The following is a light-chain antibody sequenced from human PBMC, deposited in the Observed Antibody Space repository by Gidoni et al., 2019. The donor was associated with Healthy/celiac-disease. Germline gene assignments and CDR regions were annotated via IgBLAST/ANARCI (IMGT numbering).Light chain of an antibody. CDR3: QAWDSSTVV. CDR1: KLGDTY. J-gene: IGLJ2*01. CDR2: QDS. Sequence: SSELTQPPSVSVSHGQTARRTCSGDKLGDTYACWCQKKPGQSPVLVIYQDSKRPSGIPARFSGSNSGNTATLTISGTQAMDEADYYCQAWDSSTVVFGGGTKLTVL. V-gene: IGLV3-1*01.